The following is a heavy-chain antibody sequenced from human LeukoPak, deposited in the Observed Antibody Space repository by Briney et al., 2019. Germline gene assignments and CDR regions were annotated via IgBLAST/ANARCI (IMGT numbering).Heavy chain of an antibody. J-gene: IGHJ4*02. CDR1: GFTFDTYS. D-gene: IGHD4-17*01. CDR3: ARTSTYGDYDY. CDR2: ISGDTSTK. V-gene: IGHV3-48*01. Sequence: SGGSLRLSCAASGFTFDTYSMNWVRQAPGKRLEWVSYISGDTSTKYYADSVKGRFTISRDFAKSSLYLQMNSLRAEDTAIYYCARTSTYGDYDYWGQGTLVTVSS.